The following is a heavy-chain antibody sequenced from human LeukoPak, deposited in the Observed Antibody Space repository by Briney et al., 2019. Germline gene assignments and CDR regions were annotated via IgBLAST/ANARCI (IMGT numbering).Heavy chain of an antibody. CDR2: ISAYNGNT. V-gene: IGHV1-18*01. CDR3: ARVYSSGWYGDWFDP. D-gene: IGHD6-19*01. Sequence: ASVKVSCKASGYTFTSYGISWVRQAPGQGLEWMGWISAYNGNTNYAQKLQGRVTMTTDTSTSTAYMELRSLRSDDTAVYYCARVYSSGWYGDWFDPWGQRTLVTVSS. J-gene: IGHJ5*02. CDR1: GYTFTSYG.